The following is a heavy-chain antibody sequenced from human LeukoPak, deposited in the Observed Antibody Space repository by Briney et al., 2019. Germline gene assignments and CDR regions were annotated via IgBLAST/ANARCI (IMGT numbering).Heavy chain of an antibody. J-gene: IGHJ3*02. CDR2: IYYSGST. D-gene: IGHD2-2*01. CDR1: GGSISSYY. CDR3: ARGWGRGSSTSLDAFDI. V-gene: IGHV4-59*01. Sequence: PSETLSLTCTVSGGSISSYYWSWIRQPPGKGLEWIGYIYYSGSTNYNPSLKSPVTISVDTSKNQFSLKLSSVTAADTAVYYCARGWGRGSSTSLDAFDIWGQGTMVTVSS.